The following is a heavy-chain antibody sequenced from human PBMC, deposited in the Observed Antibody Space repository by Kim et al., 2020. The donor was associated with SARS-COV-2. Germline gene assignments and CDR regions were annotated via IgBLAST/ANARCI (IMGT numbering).Heavy chain of an antibody. CDR2: IKSKTDGGTT. Sequence: GGSLRLSCAASGFTFSNAWMSWVRQAPGKGLEWVGRIKSKTDGGTTDYAAPVKGRFTISRDDSKNTLYLQMNSLKTEDTAVYYCTTDWEYSSSFDYWGQGTLVTVSS. CDR1: GFTFSNAW. CDR3: TTDWEYSSSFDY. J-gene: IGHJ4*02. V-gene: IGHV3-15*01. D-gene: IGHD6-6*01.